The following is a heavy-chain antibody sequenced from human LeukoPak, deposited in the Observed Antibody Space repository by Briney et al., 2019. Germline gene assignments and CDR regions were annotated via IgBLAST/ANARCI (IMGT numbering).Heavy chain of an antibody. V-gene: IGHV3-66*02. CDR2: IYSGGST. D-gene: IGHD3-3*01. Sequence: GGSLRLSCAASGFTVSSNYMSWVRQAPGKGLEWVSVIYSGGSTYYADSVKGRFTISRDNSKNTLYLQMNSLRAEDTAVYYCARDIVRITIFGVEPRDAFDIWGQGTMVTVSS. CDR3: ARDIVRITIFGVEPRDAFDI. CDR1: GFTVSSNY. J-gene: IGHJ3*02.